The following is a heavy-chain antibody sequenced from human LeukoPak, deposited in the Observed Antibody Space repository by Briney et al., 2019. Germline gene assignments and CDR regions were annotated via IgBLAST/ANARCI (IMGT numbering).Heavy chain of an antibody. V-gene: IGHV3-7*01. CDR1: GFTFSSYW. CDR2: IKQDGSEK. J-gene: IGHJ5*02. Sequence: GGSLRLSCAASGFTFSSYWMSWVRQAPGKGLEWVANIKQDGSEKYYVDSVKGRFTISRDNAKNSLYLQMNSLRAEDTAVYYCARDRITGTRYWWFDPWGQGTLVTVSS. CDR3: ARDRITGTRYWWFDP. D-gene: IGHD1-7*01.